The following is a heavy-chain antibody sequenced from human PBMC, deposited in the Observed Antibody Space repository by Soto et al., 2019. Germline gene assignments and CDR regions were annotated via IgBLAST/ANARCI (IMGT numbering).Heavy chain of an antibody. CDR3: AREPKRGYSYGYFGY. CDR1: GYTFTGYY. J-gene: IGHJ4*02. CDR2: INPNSGGT. Sequence: ASVKVSCKASGYTFTGYYMHWVRQAPGQGLEWTGWINPNSGGTNYAQKFQGWVTMTRDTSISTAYMELSRLRSDDTAVYYCAREPKRGYSYGYFGYWGQGTLVTVSS. D-gene: IGHD5-18*01. V-gene: IGHV1-2*04.